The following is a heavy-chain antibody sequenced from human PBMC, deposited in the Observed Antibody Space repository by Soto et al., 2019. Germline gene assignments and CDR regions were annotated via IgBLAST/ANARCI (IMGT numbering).Heavy chain of an antibody. CDR3: AGSSGSSDY. Sequence: PVGSLRLSCASSVFTFSNYTMHWVRQAPGKGLEWVALISYDEIDKYFADAVKGRSTISRDNSKNTLYLQMDSLRAEDTAVYYCAGSSGSSDYWGRGNRVTV. CDR1: VFTFSNYT. J-gene: IGHJ4*02. CDR2: ISYDEIDK. V-gene: IGHV3-30*04. D-gene: IGHD3-10*01.